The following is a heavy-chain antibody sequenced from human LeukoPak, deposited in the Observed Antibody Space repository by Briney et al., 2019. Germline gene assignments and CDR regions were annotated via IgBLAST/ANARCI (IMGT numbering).Heavy chain of an antibody. CDR2: ISYDGSNK. V-gene: IGHV3-30*03. CDR1: GFTFSSYG. Sequence: GGSLRLSCAASGFTFSSYGMHWVRQAPGKGLEWVAVISYDGSNKYYADSVKGRFTISRDNSKNTLFLQMSSLRAEDTAVYYCATRGATQPPYWGQGTLVTVSS. D-gene: IGHD1-26*01. CDR3: ATRGATQPPY. J-gene: IGHJ4*02.